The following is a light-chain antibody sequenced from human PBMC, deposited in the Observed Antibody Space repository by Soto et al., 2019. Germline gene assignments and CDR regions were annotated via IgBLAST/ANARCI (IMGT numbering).Light chain of an antibody. CDR2: GAS. V-gene: IGKV3D-15*01. J-gene: IGKJ2*01. CDR3: QQYNNWPDT. CDR1: QSVTNY. Sequence: EIVMTQSPATLSVSPGERATLSCRASQSVTNYLAWYQQKPGQAPRLLIYGASARATGIPARFGGSGSGTEFTLTISSLQSEDFAVYYCQQYNNWPDTFGQGTKLEIK.